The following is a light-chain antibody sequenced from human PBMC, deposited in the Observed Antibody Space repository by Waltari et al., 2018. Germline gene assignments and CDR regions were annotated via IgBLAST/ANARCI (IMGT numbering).Light chain of an antibody. Sequence: QSALTQPASVSGSPGQSITISCTGTSSDVGNYNYVSWYQQHPGKAPKLMIYEVSNRPSGGSGLFSGSKSGNTASLTISGLQAEDEADYYCSSYTSSSTRVLFGGGTKLTVL. CDR3: SSYTSSSTRVL. J-gene: IGLJ2*01. CDR2: EVS. CDR1: SSDVGNYNY. V-gene: IGLV2-14*01.